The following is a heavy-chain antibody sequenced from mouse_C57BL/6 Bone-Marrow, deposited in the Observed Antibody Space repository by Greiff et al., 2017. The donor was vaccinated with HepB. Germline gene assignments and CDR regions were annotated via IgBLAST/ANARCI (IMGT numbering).Heavy chain of an antibody. Sequence: VQLQQSGAELVRPGASVKLSCTASGFNITDDYMHWVKQRPEQGLEWIGWIDPENGDTEYASKFQGKATITADTSSNTAYLQLSSLTSEDTAVYYCTTIVTTGYYYAMDYWGQGTSVTVSS. CDR1: GFNITDDY. D-gene: IGHD2-5*01. CDR2: IDPENGDT. CDR3: TTIVTTGYYYAMDY. J-gene: IGHJ4*01. V-gene: IGHV14-4*01.